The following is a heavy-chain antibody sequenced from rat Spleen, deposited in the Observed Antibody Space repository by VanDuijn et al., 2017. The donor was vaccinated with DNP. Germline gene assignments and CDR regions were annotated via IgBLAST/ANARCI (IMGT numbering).Heavy chain of an antibody. CDR1: GFSLTDYG. D-gene: IGHD5-1*01. V-gene: IGHV2S75*01. Sequence: QVQLKESGPVLVKPSETLSLTCTVSGFSLTDYGVIWVRQSPGKGLEWRGIIWGDGNTDYNSALKSRLSINRDTAKSQVFLKMNSLQSDDTATYYCTRESWGYVMDAWGQGASVTVSS. CDR2: IWGDGNT. CDR3: TRESWGYVMDA. J-gene: IGHJ4*01.